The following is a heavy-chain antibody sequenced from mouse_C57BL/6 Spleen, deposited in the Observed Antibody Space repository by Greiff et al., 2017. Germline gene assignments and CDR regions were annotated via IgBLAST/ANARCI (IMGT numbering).Heavy chain of an antibody. D-gene: IGHD1-1*01. V-gene: IGHV5-4*01. CDR3: ARGLNSTVFDY. Sequence: EVQLVESGGGLVKPGGSLKLSCAASGFTFSSYAMSWVRQTPEKRLEWVATISGGGSYTYYPDNVKGRFTISRANAKNNLYLQMSHLKSEDTAMYYCARGLNSTVFDYWGQGTTLTVSS. J-gene: IGHJ2*01. CDR2: ISGGGSYT. CDR1: GFTFSSYA.